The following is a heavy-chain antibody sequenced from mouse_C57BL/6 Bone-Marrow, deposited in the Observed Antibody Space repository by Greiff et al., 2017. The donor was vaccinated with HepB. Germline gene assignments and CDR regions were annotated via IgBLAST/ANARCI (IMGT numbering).Heavy chain of an antibody. J-gene: IGHJ2*01. Sequence: QVQLQQPGAELVKPGASVKLSCKASGYTFTSYWMHWVKQRPGRGLEWIGRIDPNSGGTKYNEKFKSKATLTVDKPSSTAYMQLSSLTSEDPAVYYCARWYYGSSYVHYFDYWGQGTTLTVSS. CDR3: ARWYYGSSYVHYFDY. CDR2: IDPNSGGT. D-gene: IGHD1-1*01. V-gene: IGHV1-72*01. CDR1: GYTFTSYW.